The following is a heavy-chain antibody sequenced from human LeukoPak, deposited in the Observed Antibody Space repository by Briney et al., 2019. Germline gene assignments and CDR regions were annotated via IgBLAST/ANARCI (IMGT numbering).Heavy chain of an antibody. CDR2: VSTSGRST. CDR1: GFTFSTYA. D-gene: IGHD3-10*01. V-gene: IGHV3-23*01. Sequence: GGSLRLSCAASGFTFSTYAMSWVRQAPGKGLEWVSTVSTSGRSTYYADSVKGRFTISRDNSKNTLSLQMNSLRAEDTAVYYCAKGVWFGEASGVDYWGQGTLVTVSS. CDR3: AKGVWFGEASGVDY. J-gene: IGHJ4*02.